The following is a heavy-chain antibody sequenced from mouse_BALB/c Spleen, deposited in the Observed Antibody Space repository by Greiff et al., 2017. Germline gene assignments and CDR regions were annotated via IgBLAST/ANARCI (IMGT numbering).Heavy chain of an antibody. CDR1: GDSITSGY. V-gene: IGHV3-8*02. J-gene: IGHJ3*01. Sequence: EVKLMESGPSLVKPSQTLSLTCSVTGDSITSGYWNWIRKFPGNKLEYMGYISYSGSTYYNPSLKSRISITRDTSKNQYYLQLNSVTTEDTATYYCASSYDYDGAWFAYWGQGTLVTVSA. CDR2: ISYSGST. CDR3: ASSYDYDGAWFAY. D-gene: IGHD2-4*01.